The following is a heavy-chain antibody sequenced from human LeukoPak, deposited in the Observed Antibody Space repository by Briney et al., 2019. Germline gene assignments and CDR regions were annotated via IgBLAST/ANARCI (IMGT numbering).Heavy chain of an antibody. CDR2: ISSSGNSI. Sequence: GGSLGLSCTASGFTFSGYEMNWVRQAPGKGLEWVSYISSSGNSIYYADSVKGRFTISRDNAKNSLYLQMNSLRAEDMAVYYCARGRFGSCWGQGTLVTVSS. D-gene: IGHD6-13*01. CDR1: GFTFSGYE. J-gene: IGHJ1*01. V-gene: IGHV3-48*03. CDR3: ARGRFGSC.